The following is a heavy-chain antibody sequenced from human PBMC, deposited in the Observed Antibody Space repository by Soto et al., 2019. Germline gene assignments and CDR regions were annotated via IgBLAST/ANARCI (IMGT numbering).Heavy chain of an antibody. CDR3: ARNMDYYYGRGSGNGHGV. D-gene: IGHD3-10*02. V-gene: IGHV1-2*02. J-gene: IGHJ6*02. CDR2: INPKFGDT. Sequence: QVQLVQSGAEVKEPGDSVRVSCEASGYTFTAYYIHWVRQAPGQGLEWMGWINPKFGDTTYAQDFQGRVSMTRDMSISTVYMELSMLTSDDTAIYYCARNMDYYYGRGSGNGHGVWGQGTPVTVFS. CDR1: GYTFTAYY.